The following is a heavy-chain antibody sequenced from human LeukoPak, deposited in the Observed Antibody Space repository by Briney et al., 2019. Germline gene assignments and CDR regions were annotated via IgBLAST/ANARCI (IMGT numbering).Heavy chain of an antibody. CDR3: ARVVETIQWATWFDP. J-gene: IGHJ5*02. V-gene: IGHV4-59*11. CDR1: GDSISSHY. Sequence: SETLSLTCSVSGDSISSHYWGWIRQTPGKGLEWIGYVYYSGTTVYNPSLRSRVTVSVDTSENEFSLKLSSMTTADTAVYYCARVVETIQWATWFDPWGQGTLVTVSS. CDR2: VYYSGTT. D-gene: IGHD5-24*01.